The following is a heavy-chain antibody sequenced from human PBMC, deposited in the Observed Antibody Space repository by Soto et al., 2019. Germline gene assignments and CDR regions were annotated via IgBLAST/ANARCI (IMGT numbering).Heavy chain of an antibody. D-gene: IGHD3-10*01. CDR2: ISSSSSYI. CDR1: GFTFSSYS. J-gene: IGHJ6*03. CDR3: ARVTYYYGSGREYYYYMDV. Sequence: GGSLRLSCAASGFTFSSYSMNWVRQAPGKGLEWVSSISSSSSYIYYADSVKGRFTISRDNAKNSRYLQMNSLRAEDTAVYYCARVTYYYGSGREYYYYMDVWGKGTTVTVSS. V-gene: IGHV3-21*01.